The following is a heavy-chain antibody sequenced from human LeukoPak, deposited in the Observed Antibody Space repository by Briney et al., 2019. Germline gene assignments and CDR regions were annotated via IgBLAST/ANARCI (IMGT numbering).Heavy chain of an antibody. D-gene: IGHD5-18*01. CDR1: GGSISSGGYS. J-gene: IGHJ4*02. V-gene: IGHV4-30-2*01. Sequence: PSETLSLTCTVSGGSISSGGYSWSWIRQPPGKGLEWIVYIYHSGSTYYNPSLKSRVTISVYTSKNQFSLKLSSVTAADTALYYCARHFSGGDTAMLTWYFHYWGPATLVPVSS. CDR3: ARHFSGGDTAMLTWYFHY. CDR2: IYHSGST.